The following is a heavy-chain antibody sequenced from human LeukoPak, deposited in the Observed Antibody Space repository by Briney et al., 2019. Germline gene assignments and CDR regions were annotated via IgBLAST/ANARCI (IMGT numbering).Heavy chain of an antibody. CDR3: ARDGGRWLVLGYFDY. Sequence: GGSLRLSCAASGFTFSSYGMHWVRQAPGKGPEWVAFIRYDGSDKYYADSVKGRFTISRDNSKNTLYLQMNSLRAEDTAVYYCARDGGRWLVLGYFDYWGQGTLVTVSS. V-gene: IGHV3-30*02. CDR2: IRYDGSDK. J-gene: IGHJ4*02. D-gene: IGHD5-24*01. CDR1: GFTFSSYG.